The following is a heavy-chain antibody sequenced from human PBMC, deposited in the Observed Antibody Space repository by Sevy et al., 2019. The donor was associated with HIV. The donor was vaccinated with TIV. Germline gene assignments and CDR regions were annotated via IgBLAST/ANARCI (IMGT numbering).Heavy chain of an antibody. Sequence: SETVSLTCAVHGGSFSGYYWSWIRQPPGKGLEWIGEINHSGSTNYNPSLKSRVTISVDTSKKQFSLKLSSVTAADTAVYYCARSPPVVVVPGAPSWFDPWGQGTMVTVSS. CDR1: GGSFSGYY. J-gene: IGHJ5*02. V-gene: IGHV4-34*01. CDR3: ARSPPVVVVPGAPSWFDP. CDR2: INHSGST. D-gene: IGHD2-2*01.